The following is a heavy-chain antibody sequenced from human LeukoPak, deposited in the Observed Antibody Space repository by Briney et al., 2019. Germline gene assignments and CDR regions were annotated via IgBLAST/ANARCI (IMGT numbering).Heavy chain of an antibody. Sequence: GGSLRLSCVASGFTFSDYYMSWIRQAPGKGLEWVSYIPSTGSYTSYAASVKGRFTISRDNAKNSLYLQMNSLRAEDTAVYYCARAANTAAGTPTLAIDYWGQGTLVTVSS. D-gene: IGHD6-13*01. J-gene: IGHJ4*02. CDR1: GFTFSDYY. CDR3: ARAANTAAGTPTLAIDY. CDR2: IPSTGSYT. V-gene: IGHV3-11*05.